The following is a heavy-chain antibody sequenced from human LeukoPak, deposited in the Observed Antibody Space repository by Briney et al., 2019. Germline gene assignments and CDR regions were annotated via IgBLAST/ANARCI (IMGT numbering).Heavy chain of an antibody. CDR3: ARQGTHMTAVTTFDY. D-gene: IGHD4-17*01. J-gene: IGHJ4*02. CDR2: MYYTGST. CDR1: GGSIGTYH. V-gene: IGHV4-59*08. Sequence: SGTLSLTCTVSGGSIGTYHWSWIRQPPGKGLEWIGYMYYTGSTNYNPSLKSRVTMSLDTSKKQLSLRLSSVTAADTAVYYCARQGTHMTAVTTFDYWGQGTLVTVSS.